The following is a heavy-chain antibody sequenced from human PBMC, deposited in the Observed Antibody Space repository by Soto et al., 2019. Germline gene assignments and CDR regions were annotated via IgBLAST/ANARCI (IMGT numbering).Heavy chain of an antibody. J-gene: IGHJ4*02. CDR2: ISGSGGST. Sequence: GVLRLSCAASGFTFSSYAMTWVRQAPGKGLEWVSTISGSGGSTHYADSVEGRFTISRANSKNTLYLQMNSLRAEDTAVYYCAKEAVYSGYDFIYWGQGTLVTVSS. CDR1: GFTFSSYA. CDR3: AKEAVYSGYDFIY. D-gene: IGHD5-12*01. V-gene: IGHV3-23*01.